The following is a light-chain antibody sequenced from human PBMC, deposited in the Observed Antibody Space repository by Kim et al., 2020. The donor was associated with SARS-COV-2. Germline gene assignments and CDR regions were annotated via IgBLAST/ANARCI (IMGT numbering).Light chain of an antibody. CDR2: GAS. Sequence: FTGQIASSSCTASQCVYNNQLAWYLQKPGQAHGHLIYGASTRATGMPERLSGSGSGTDFTHAISRLETGDFAVYYCQQYGNTPDTFGQWARLGIK. V-gene: IGKV3-20*01. CDR1: QCVYNNQ. CDR3: QQYGNTPDT. J-gene: IGKJ5*01.